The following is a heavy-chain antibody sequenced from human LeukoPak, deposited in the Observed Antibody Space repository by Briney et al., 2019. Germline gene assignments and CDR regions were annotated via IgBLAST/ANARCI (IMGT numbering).Heavy chain of an antibody. D-gene: IGHD5-12*01. CDR2: IYYNGIT. CDR1: GGSISSYY. V-gene: IGHV4-59*01. J-gene: IGHJ4*02. CDR3: ARDSGYSGSFDY. Sequence: SETLSLTCTVSGGSISSYYWSWIRQPPGKGLEWIGHIYYNGITNYSPSLKSRVTISLDTSENQFSLKLRSVTAADTAVYYCARDSGYSGSFDYWGQGTLVTVSS.